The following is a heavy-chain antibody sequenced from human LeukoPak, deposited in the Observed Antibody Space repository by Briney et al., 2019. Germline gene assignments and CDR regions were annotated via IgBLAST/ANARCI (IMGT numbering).Heavy chain of an antibody. CDR3: AANWNDVEAFDI. CDR1: GYTFTGYY. Sequence: ASVKVSCKASGYTFTGYYMHWVRQAPGQGLEWMGWINPNGGGTNYAQKFQGRVTMTRDTSISTAYMELSRLRSDDTAVYYCAANWNDVEAFDIWGQGTMVTVSS. D-gene: IGHD1-1*01. V-gene: IGHV1-2*02. CDR2: INPNGGGT. J-gene: IGHJ3*02.